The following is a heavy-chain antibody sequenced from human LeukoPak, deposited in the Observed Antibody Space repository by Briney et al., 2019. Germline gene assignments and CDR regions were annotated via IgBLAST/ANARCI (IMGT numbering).Heavy chain of an antibody. Sequence: SETLSLTCTVSGGSISSYYWSWIRQPPGKGLEWIGYIYYSGSTNYNPSLKSRVTISVDTSKNQFSLKLGSVTAADTAVYYCARDGVYCSGGSCYRNWFDPWGQGTLVTVSS. CDR2: IYYSGST. CDR3: ARDGVYCSGGSCYRNWFDP. D-gene: IGHD2-15*01. V-gene: IGHV4-59*01. J-gene: IGHJ5*02. CDR1: GGSISSYY.